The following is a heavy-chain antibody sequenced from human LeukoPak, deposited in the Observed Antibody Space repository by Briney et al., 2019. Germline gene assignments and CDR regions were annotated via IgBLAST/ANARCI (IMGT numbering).Heavy chain of an antibody. CDR3: ARRSDSGSDDGEDYFDY. D-gene: IGHD1-26*01. Sequence: PSETLFLTCTVSGGSISSSTFYWGWIRQPPGKGLEWIGSMYYSGSTYYNPSLKSRVTITVDTSKNQFSLKMTSVTAADTAVYYCARRSDSGSDDGEDYFDYWGQGTLVTVSS. J-gene: IGHJ4*02. V-gene: IGHV4-39*01. CDR2: MYYSGST. CDR1: GGSISSSTFY.